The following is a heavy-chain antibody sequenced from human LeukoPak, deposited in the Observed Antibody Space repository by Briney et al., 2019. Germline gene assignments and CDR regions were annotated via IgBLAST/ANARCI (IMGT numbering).Heavy chain of an antibody. Sequence: GGSLRLSCAASGFTLSNYAMSWVRQAPGKGLEWVSAISANGGSTYYADSVKGRFTISRDNSKNTLFLQVNSLRVEDTAVYYCAKETKTRGGPIDYWGQGTLVTVSS. CDR2: ISANGGST. CDR3: AKETKTRGGPIDY. CDR1: GFTLSNYA. J-gene: IGHJ4*02. V-gene: IGHV3-23*01. D-gene: IGHD2-2*01.